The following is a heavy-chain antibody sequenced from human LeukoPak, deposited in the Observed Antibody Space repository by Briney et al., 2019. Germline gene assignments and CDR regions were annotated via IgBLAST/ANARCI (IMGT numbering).Heavy chain of an antibody. CDR1: GGSFSNYY. D-gene: IGHD3-22*01. V-gene: IGHV4-59*08. CDR3: ARLESGVLGDPYYYDTSGYYYRGYFDS. CDR2: IYDSGST. Sequence: PSETLSLTCAVYGGSFSNYYWSWIRQPPGKGLEWSGHIYDSGSTKYNPSLKSRVTISVDTSKNQYSLELTSVTAADTAVYYCARLESGVLGDPYYYDTSGYYYRGYFDSWGQGTLLTVSS. J-gene: IGHJ4*02.